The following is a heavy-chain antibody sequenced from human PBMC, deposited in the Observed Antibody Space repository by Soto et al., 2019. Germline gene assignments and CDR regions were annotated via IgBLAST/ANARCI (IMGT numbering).Heavy chain of an antibody. CDR2: IYHSGTT. CDR3: VRVYGRSPCFFDF. J-gene: IGHJ4*02. V-gene: IGHV4-38-2*01. CDR1: GYSLTSGYH. D-gene: IGHD3-16*01. Sequence: SETLSLTCGVSGYSLTSGYHWGWIRQPPGKGLEWIGTIYHSGTTYYNPSLMSRVTMSVDTSKNQFSLKVTSATAADTAVYFCVRVYGRSPCFFDFWGQGTLVTVSS.